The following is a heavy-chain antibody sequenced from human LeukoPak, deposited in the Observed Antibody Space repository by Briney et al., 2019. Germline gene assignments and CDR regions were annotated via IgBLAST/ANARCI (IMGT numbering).Heavy chain of an antibody. J-gene: IGHJ6*03. V-gene: IGHV1-2*02. CDR3: ARDIRVDTGIYYMDV. D-gene: IGHD5-18*01. CDR2: INPNSGGT. Sequence: ASVTVSCKASGYTFTGYYMHWVRQAPGQGLEWMGWINPNSGGTNYAQKFQGRVTMTRDTSISTAYMELSRLRSDDTAVYYCARDIRVDTGIYYMDVWRKGTTVTVSS. CDR1: GYTFTGYY.